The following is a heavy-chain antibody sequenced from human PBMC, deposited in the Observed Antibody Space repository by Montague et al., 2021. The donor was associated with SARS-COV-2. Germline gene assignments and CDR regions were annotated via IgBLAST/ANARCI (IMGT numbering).Heavy chain of an antibody. CDR3: ARGSGWMGGAFDI. CDR2: IYYSGST. CDR1: GGSISSYY. D-gene: IGHD6-19*01. Sequence: SETLSLTCTVSGGSISSYYWSWIRQPPGKGLEWIGYIYYSGSTNYNPSLKGRVTISVDTSKNQFSLKLSSVTAADTAAYYCARGSGWMGGAFDIWGQGTMVTVSS. J-gene: IGHJ3*02. V-gene: IGHV4-59*01.